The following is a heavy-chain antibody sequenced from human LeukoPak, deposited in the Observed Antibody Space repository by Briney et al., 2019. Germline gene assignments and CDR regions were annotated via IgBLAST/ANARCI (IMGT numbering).Heavy chain of an antibody. Sequence: GGSLRLSCAASGFTFSSYDMHWVRQAPGKGLEWVSYISSGGSTTHYADSVKGCFTISRDNAKNSLYLQMNSLRAEDTAVYYCARGRRPDAFDIWGQGTRVTVSS. V-gene: IGHV3-48*03. CDR3: ARGRRPDAFDI. CDR1: GFTFSSYD. CDR2: ISSGGSTT. J-gene: IGHJ3*02.